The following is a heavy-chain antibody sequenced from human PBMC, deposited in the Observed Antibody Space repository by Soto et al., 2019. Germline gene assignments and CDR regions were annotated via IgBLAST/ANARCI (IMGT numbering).Heavy chain of an antibody. V-gene: IGHV4-4*02. CDR2: IYHSGST. D-gene: IGHD1-1*01. J-gene: IGHJ1*01. CDR1: GVSISSSNW. CDR3: ASSQKATPLSRKLTSLPN. Sequence: SETLSLTCAFSGVSISSSNWWSWVRQPPGKGLEWIGEIYHSGSTNYNPSLKSRVTISVDKSKNQFSLKLSSVTAADTAVYYCASSQKATPLSRKLTSLPNGAQGT.